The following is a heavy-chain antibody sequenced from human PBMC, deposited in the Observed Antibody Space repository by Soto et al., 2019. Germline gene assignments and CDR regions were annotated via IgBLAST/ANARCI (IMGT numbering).Heavy chain of an antibody. J-gene: IGHJ4*02. Sequence: EVQLVESGGDLVKPGGSLRLSCAASGFSFRSFYMIWVRQAPGRGLEWVSSISPSSSFLNYADSLKGRFTISRDNAKSSVNLQMNSLRAEDTAVYYCARVGTDYGSGSPYYSDYWGQGTLVTVSS. CDR2: ISPSSSFL. CDR3: ARVGTDYGSGSPYYSDY. D-gene: IGHD3-10*01. CDR1: GFSFRSFY. V-gene: IGHV3-21*06.